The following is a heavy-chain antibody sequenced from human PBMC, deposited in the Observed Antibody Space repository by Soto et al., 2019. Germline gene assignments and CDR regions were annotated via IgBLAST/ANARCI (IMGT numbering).Heavy chain of an antibody. D-gene: IGHD4-4*01. CDR3: ARDGYYSNYYYYGMDV. CDR1: GFTFSSYA. J-gene: IGHJ6*02. Sequence: HVQLVESGGGVVQPGRSLRLSCAASGFTFSSYAIHWVRQAPGKGLEWVAVISSDGSNKYYAASVKGRFTISRDNFKDTLYLQMTTLRAEDTAVYYCARDGYYSNYYYYGMDVWGQGTTVTVSS. V-gene: IGHV3-30-3*01. CDR2: ISSDGSNK.